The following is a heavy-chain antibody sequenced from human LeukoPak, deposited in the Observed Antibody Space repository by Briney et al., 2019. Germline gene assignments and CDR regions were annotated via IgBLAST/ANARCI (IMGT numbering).Heavy chain of an antibody. V-gene: IGHV1-2*02. D-gene: IGHD3-3*01. Sequence: ASVKVSCKASGYTFTSYGVSWVRQAPGQGLEWMGWINPNSGGTNYAQKFQGRVTMTRDTSISTAYVELTGLRFDDTAIYFCARSSPISLFGVIPLDYWGQGTLVTVSS. CDR1: GYTFTSYG. CDR2: INPNSGGT. CDR3: ARSSPISLFGVIPLDY. J-gene: IGHJ4*02.